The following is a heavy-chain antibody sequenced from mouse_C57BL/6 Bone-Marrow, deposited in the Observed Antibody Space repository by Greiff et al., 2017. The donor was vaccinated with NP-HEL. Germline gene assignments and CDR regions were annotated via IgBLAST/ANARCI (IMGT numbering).Heavy chain of an antibody. CDR3: ARAWSTDY. J-gene: IGHJ2*01. CDR1: GYTFTSYW. V-gene: IGHV1-59*01. Sequence: VQLQQPGAELVRPGTSVKLSCKASGYTFTSYWMHWVKQRPGQGLEWIGVIDPSDSYTNYNQKFKGKATLTVDTSSSTAYMQLSSLTSEDSAVYYCARAWSTDYWGQGTTLTVSS. CDR2: IDPSDSYT.